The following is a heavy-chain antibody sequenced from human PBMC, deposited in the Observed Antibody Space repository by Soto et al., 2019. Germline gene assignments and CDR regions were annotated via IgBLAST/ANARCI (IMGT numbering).Heavy chain of an antibody. D-gene: IGHD4-4*01. CDR1: GFTFSSYA. CDR3: ARDRTTVTGNWFDP. CDR2: ISYDGSNK. V-gene: IGHV3-30-3*01. Sequence: VQLLESGGGLVQPGGSLRLSCAASGFTFSSYAMHWARQAPGKGLEWVAVISYDGSNKYYADSVKGRFTISRDNSKNTLYLQMNSLRAEDTAVYYCARDRTTVTGNWFDPWGQGTLVTVSS. J-gene: IGHJ5*02.